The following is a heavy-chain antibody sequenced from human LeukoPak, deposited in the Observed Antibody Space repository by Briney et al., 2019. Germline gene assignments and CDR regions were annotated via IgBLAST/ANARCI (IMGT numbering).Heavy chain of an antibody. J-gene: IGHJ5*02. CDR1: GGSISSGGYY. Sequence: SQTLSLTCTVSGGSISSGGYYWSWIRQHPGKGLEWIGYIYYSGSTYHNPSLKSRVTISVDTSKNQFSLKLSSVTAADTAVYYCARRSFYGDYDGNWFDPWGQGTLVTLSS. CDR2: IYYSGST. D-gene: IGHD4-17*01. V-gene: IGHV4-31*03. CDR3: ARRSFYGDYDGNWFDP.